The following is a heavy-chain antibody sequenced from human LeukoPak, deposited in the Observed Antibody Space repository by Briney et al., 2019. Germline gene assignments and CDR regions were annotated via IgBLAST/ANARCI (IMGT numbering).Heavy chain of an antibody. D-gene: IGHD3-10*01. J-gene: IGHJ4*02. V-gene: IGHV6-1*01. CDR3: ARVYYGSGSYYNPVFDY. Sequence: SQTLSLTCAISRDSVSSNSAAWNWIRQSPSRGLEWLGRTYYRSKWYNDYAVPVKSRITINPDTSKNQFSLQLNSVTPEDTAVYYCARVYYGSGSYYNPVFDYWGQGTLVTVSS. CDR2: TYYRSKWYN. CDR1: RDSVSSNSAA.